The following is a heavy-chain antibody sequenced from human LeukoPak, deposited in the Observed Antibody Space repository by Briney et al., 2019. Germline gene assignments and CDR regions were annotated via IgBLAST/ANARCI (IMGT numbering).Heavy chain of an antibody. J-gene: IGHJ4*02. CDR2: ISGNGDTT. D-gene: IGHD6-13*01. V-gene: IGHV3-23*01. CDR3: VKVREGIWYLTIDH. Sequence: SGGSLRLSCAASGFTFSNYGMSWVRQAPGKGLKWVSTISGNGDTTSYADSVKGRFTISRDNSKNTLYLPRTGPRADATAGYHCVKVREGIWYLTIDHWGQGSLVSVSS. CDR1: GFTFSNYG.